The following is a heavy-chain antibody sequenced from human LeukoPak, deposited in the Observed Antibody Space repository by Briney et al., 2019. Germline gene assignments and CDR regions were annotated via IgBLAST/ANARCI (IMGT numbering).Heavy chain of an antibody. V-gene: IGHV3-30*04. Sequence: GRSLGLSCAASGFTFSNYFMHWVRQAPGKGLEWVADIASDGSHTFYVESVKGRFTISRDNSKNTLYLQMNSLRAEDTAVYFCARERQDTVIHSGAFDIWGQGTMVTVSS. CDR1: GFTFSNYF. J-gene: IGHJ3*02. CDR2: IASDGSHT. CDR3: ARERQDTVIHSGAFDI. D-gene: IGHD2-21*02.